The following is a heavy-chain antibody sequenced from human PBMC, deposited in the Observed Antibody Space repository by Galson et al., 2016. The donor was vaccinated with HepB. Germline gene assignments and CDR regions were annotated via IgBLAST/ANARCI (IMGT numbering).Heavy chain of an antibody. J-gene: IGHJ4*02. CDR1: GYTFTGYY. CDR3: ARGGGGTYSPSYFDY. V-gene: IGHV1-2*06. CDR2: INPNSGGT. Sequence: SVKVSCKASGYTFTGYYLHWVRQAPGQGLEWMGRINPNSGGTNYAQKFQGRVTMTRDTSVSTACMELSRLRSDDTAIYYCARGGGGTYSPSYFDYWGQGTLVTVSS. D-gene: IGHD1-26*01.